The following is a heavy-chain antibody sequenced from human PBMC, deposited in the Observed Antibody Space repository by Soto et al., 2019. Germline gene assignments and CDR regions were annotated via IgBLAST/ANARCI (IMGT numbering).Heavy chain of an antibody. J-gene: IGHJ4*02. D-gene: IGHD2-15*01. CDR2: IWYDGSNK. CDR1: GFTFSSYG. V-gene: IGHV3-33*01. CDR3: ARDRYCSGGSCYSYYFDY. Sequence: ESGGGVVQPGRSLRLSCAASGFTFSSYGMHWVRQAPGKGLEWVAVIWYDGSNKYYADSVKGRFTISRDNSKNTLYLQMNSLRAEDTAVYYCARDRYCSGGSCYSYYFDYWGQGTLVTVSS.